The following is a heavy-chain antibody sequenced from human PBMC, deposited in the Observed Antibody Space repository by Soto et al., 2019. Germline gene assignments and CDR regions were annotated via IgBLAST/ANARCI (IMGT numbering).Heavy chain of an antibody. J-gene: IGHJ5*02. CDR1: GFTFSSYA. CDR2: ISGSGGST. D-gene: IGHD6-13*01. CDR3: ANDQYSSSWGVWFDP. Sequence: EVQLLESGGGLVQHGGSLRLSCAASGFTFSSYAMSWVRQAPGKGLEWVSAISGSGGSTYYADSVKGRFTISRDNSKNTLDLQRNSLRAEDTAVYYCANDQYSSSWGVWFDPWGQGTLVTVSS. V-gene: IGHV3-23*01.